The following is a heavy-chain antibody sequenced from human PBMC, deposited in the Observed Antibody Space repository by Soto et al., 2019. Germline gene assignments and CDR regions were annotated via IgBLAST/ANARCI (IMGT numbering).Heavy chain of an antibody. Sequence: PGESLKISCKASGYIIKNYWIGWVRQMPGQGLEWMGIIFPDDSDTRYSPSFQGHVTISVDKSISTAYVQWSSLKASDTAMYYCARPKRQFGYFDYWGQGTLVTVSS. V-gene: IGHV5-51*01. CDR2: IFPDDSDT. J-gene: IGHJ4*02. CDR1: GYIIKNYW. CDR3: ARPKRQFGYFDY. D-gene: IGHD3-10*01.